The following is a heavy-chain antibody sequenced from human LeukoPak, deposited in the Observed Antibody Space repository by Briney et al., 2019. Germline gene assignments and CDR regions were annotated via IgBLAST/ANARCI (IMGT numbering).Heavy chain of an antibody. D-gene: IGHD6-13*01. J-gene: IGHJ6*03. CDR3: ARALGVYSSSWYHPDHYYYYYMDV. CDR2: ISSSSSTI. CDR1: GFTFSSYS. Sequence: PGGTLRLSCAASGFTFSSYSMNWVRQAPGKGREGGSYISSSSSTIYYADAVKGRFTIYRDNAKNSLYLQMHSLRAEDTAVYYCARALGVYSSSWYHPDHYYYYYMDVWGKGTTVTVSS. V-gene: IGHV3-48*01.